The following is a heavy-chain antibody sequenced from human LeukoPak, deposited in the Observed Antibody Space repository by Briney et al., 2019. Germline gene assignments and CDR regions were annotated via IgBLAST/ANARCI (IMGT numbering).Heavy chain of an antibody. CDR1: GFTFDDYA. CDR2: ISWNSGSI. Sequence: GGSLRPSCAASGFTFDDYAMHWVRQAPGKGLEWVSGISWNSGSIGYADSVKGRFTISRDNAKNSLYLQMNSLRAEDTALYYCARGDSAGAFDIWGQGTMVTVSS. V-gene: IGHV3-9*01. CDR3: ARGDSAGAFDI. D-gene: IGHD6-25*01. J-gene: IGHJ3*02.